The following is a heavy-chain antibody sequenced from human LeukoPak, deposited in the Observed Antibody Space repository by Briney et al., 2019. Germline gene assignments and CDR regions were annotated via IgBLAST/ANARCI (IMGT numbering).Heavy chain of an antibody. J-gene: IGHJ4*02. V-gene: IGHV1-24*01. Sequence: ASVTVSCEVSGYTLTELSMHWVRQAPGKGLEWMGGFDPEDGETIYAQKFQGRVTMTEDTSTDTAYMELSSLRSEDTAVYYCATGECYDILTGYYSGLDYWGQGTLVTVSS. D-gene: IGHD3-9*01. CDR2: FDPEDGET. CDR1: GYTLTELS. CDR3: ATGECYDILTGYYSGLDY.